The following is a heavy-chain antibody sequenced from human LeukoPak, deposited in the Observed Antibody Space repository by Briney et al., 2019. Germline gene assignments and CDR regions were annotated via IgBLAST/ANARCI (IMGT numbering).Heavy chain of an antibody. J-gene: IGHJ4*02. CDR2: VYSGGST. CDR3: ARDMISLITMVRGVIIDY. CDR1: GFTVSSND. D-gene: IGHD3-10*01. V-gene: IGHV3-66*01. Sequence: GGSLRLSCAASGFTVSSNDMSWVRQAPGKGLEWVSVVYSGGSTYYADSVKGRFTISRDNSKNTLYLQMNSLRAEDTAVYYCARDMISLITMVRGVIIDYWGQGTLVTVSS.